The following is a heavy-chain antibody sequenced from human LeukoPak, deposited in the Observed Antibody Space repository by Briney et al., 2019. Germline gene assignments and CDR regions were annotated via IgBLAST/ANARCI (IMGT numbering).Heavy chain of an antibody. J-gene: IGHJ4*02. CDR2: ISGSGGTT. D-gene: IGHD3-22*01. CDR1: GFTLSSYA. V-gene: IGHV3-23*01. CDR3: ASRGGYYYASSGYYYY. Sequence: GGSLRLSCAASGFTLSSYAMSWVRQAPGKGLEWVSAISGSGGTTHFADSVKGRSTISRDNSKTTLYLQMNSLRAEDTAVYYCASRGGYYYASSGYYYYWGQGTLVTVSS.